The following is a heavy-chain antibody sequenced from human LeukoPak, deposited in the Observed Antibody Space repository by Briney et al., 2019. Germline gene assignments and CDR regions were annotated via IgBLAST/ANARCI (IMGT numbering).Heavy chain of an antibody. CDR1: GFTFSNYN. CDR3: ARDFAREFTIDY. Sequence: GGSLILSCAASGFTFSNYNMNWVRQPPGKGLQWVSYISSSSNIIYYADSVKGRFTISRDNAKNSLFLQMNSLRAEDTAVYYSARDFAREFTIDYWGQGTLVTVSS. CDR2: ISSSSNII. D-gene: IGHD3-10*01. V-gene: IGHV3-48*01. J-gene: IGHJ4*02.